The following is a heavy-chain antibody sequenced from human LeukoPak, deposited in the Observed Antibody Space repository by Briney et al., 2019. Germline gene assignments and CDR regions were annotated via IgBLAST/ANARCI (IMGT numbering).Heavy chain of an antibody. CDR3: AKDQGYCSSTSCYYYYYGMDV. Sequence: GGSLRLSCAASGFTFSSYGMHWVRQAPGKGLEWVAVISYDGSNKYYADSVKGRFTISRDNSKNTLYLQMNSLRAEDTAVYYCAKDQGYCSSTSCYYYYYGMDVWGQGTTVTVSS. D-gene: IGHD2-2*01. J-gene: IGHJ6*02. CDR2: ISYDGSNK. CDR1: GFTFSSYG. V-gene: IGHV3-30*18.